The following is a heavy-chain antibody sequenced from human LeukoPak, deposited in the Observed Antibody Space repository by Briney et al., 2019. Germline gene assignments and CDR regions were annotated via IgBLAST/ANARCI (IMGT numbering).Heavy chain of an antibody. V-gene: IGHV4-39*01. J-gene: IGHJ4*02. CDR2: IHYTGST. D-gene: IGHD5-24*01. CDR1: GASISSSSYY. Sequence: PSETLSLTCSVSGASISSSSYYSGWIRQPPGKGLEWIGSIHYTGSTSYNPSLKSRVTISVDTSKNQFSLKLSSVTAADTAVYYCARGGQEGYNYPYFDSWDQGTLVTVSS. CDR3: ARGGQEGYNYPYFDS.